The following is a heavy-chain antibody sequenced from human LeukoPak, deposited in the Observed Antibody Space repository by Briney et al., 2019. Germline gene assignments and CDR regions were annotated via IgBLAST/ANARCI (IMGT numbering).Heavy chain of an antibody. Sequence: SETLSLTCAVYGGSFSGYYWSWIRQPPGKGLEWIGEINHSGSTNYNPSLKSRVTISVDTSKNQFSLKLSSVTAADTAVYYCARRNLRFLEWLYTPGGFDYWGQGTLVTVSS. CDR2: INHSGST. CDR1: GGSFSGYY. CDR3: ARRNLRFLEWLYTPGGFDY. V-gene: IGHV4-34*01. D-gene: IGHD3-3*01. J-gene: IGHJ4*02.